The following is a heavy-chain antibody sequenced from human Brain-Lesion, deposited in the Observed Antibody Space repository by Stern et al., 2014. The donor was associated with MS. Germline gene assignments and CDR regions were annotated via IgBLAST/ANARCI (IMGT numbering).Heavy chain of an antibody. CDR2: FDPDDGET. CDR1: GYTLTELS. V-gene: IGHV1-24*01. CDR3: ATLSPGAGGNYYRHFDY. Sequence: QVQLVESGAEVKKPGASVKVSCKVSGYTLTELSMHWVRQAPRKGLEWMGGFDPDDGETIYAQKVQGRVTMTEDTSTDTAYMELSSLRSEDTAVYYCATLSPGAGGNYYRHFDYWGQGTLVTVSS. J-gene: IGHJ4*02. D-gene: IGHD1-26*01.